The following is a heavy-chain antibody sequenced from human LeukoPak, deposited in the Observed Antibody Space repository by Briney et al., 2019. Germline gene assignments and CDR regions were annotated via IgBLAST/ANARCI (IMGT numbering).Heavy chain of an antibody. D-gene: IGHD3-22*01. V-gene: IGHV4-59*08. CDR3: ARHIPNYYDSSGDASDI. J-gene: IGHJ3*02. CDR2: IYYSGST. CDR1: GGSISSYY. Sequence: PSETLSLTCTVSGGSISSYYWSWIRQPPGKGLEWIGYIYYSGSTNYNPSLKSRVTISVDTSKNQFSLKLSSVTAADTAVYYCARHIPNYYDSSGDASDIWGQGTMVTVSS.